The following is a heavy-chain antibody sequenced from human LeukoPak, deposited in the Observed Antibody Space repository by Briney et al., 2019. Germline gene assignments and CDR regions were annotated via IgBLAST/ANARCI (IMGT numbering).Heavy chain of an antibody. D-gene: IGHD6-19*01. Sequence: PSETLSLTCAVYGGSFSGYYWSWIRQPPGKGLEWIGEINHSGSTNYNPSLKSRVTISVDTSKNQFSLKLSSVTAADTAVYYCARGRPPFGGAVAGRSFDPWGQGTLVTVSS. CDR1: GGSFSGYY. CDR2: INHSGST. CDR3: ARGRPPFGGAVAGRSFDP. V-gene: IGHV4-34*01. J-gene: IGHJ5*02.